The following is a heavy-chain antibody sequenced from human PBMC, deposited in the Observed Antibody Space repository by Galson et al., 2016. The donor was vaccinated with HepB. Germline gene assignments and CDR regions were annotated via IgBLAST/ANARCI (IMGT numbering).Heavy chain of an antibody. CDR1: GFTFSSYA. CDR3: ARDMAGYNWIDF. Sequence: SLRLSCAASGFTFSSYAMSWVRQAPGKGLEWVSVISGSGGSTYYADSVKGRFTISRDNSKNTLCLQMNSLRAEDTALYYCARDMAGYNWIDFWGLGTLVTVSS. CDR2: ISGSGGST. J-gene: IGHJ4*02. V-gene: IGHV3-23*01. D-gene: IGHD5-24*01.